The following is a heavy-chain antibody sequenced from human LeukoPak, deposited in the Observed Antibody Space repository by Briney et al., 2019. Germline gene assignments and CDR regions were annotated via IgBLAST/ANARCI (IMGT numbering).Heavy chain of an antibody. V-gene: IGHV1-46*01. J-gene: IGHJ6*03. CDR1: GYTFTSYY. D-gene: IGHD5-18*01. Sequence: ASVKVSCKASGYTFTSYYMHWVRQAPGQGLEWMGIINPSGGSTSYAQKFQGRVTMTRDMSTSTVYMELSSLRPEDTAVYYCARGTWIQLWFYYYYYMDVWGKGTTVTVSS. CDR2: INPSGGST. CDR3: ARGTWIQLWFYYYYYMDV.